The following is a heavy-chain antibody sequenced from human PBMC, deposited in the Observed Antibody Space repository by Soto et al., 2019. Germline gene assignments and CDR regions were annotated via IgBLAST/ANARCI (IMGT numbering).Heavy chain of an antibody. V-gene: IGHV3-48*02. D-gene: IGHD3-22*01. J-gene: IGHJ3*01. CDR2: ISSSSTTI. CDR1: GFTFSNYA. Sequence: EVQLTESGGGLVQPGGSLRLSCTASGFTFSNYAMNWVRQAPGKGLEGVSYISSSSTTIYYADPVKGRFTISRDNAKNSLYLQMTSLREEDTAMYYCASRGGNYDSGGQRVDVWGPGTKVTVSS. CDR3: ASRGGNYDSGGQRVDV.